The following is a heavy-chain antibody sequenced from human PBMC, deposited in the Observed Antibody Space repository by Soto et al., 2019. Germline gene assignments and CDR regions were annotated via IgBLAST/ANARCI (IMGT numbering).Heavy chain of an antibody. Sequence: ESGGGVVQPGRSLRLSCAASGFTFSHHGMHWVRQAPGKGLEWVAVIWYDGINKYYADSVKGRFIISRDNSKNTVYLQMNSLRDEDTAGYYCARDRVQMVDGLDVWGQGTTVTVSS. D-gene: IGHD2-15*01. CDR2: IWYDGINK. V-gene: IGHV3-33*01. CDR1: GFTFSHHG. CDR3: ARDRVQMVDGLDV. J-gene: IGHJ6*02.